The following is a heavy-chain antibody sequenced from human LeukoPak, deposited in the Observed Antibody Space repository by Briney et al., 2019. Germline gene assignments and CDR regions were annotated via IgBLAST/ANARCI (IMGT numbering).Heavy chain of an antibody. CDR3: AKDIRAVAGKGSFDY. Sequence: PGGSLRLSCAASGFTFDDYAMHWVRQAPGKGLEWVSGISWNSGSIGYADSVKGRFTISRDNAKNSLYLQMNSLRAEDTALYYCAKDIRAVAGKGSFDYWGQGTLVTVSS. J-gene: IGHJ4*02. CDR1: GFTFDDYA. D-gene: IGHD6-19*01. CDR2: ISWNSGSI. V-gene: IGHV3-9*01.